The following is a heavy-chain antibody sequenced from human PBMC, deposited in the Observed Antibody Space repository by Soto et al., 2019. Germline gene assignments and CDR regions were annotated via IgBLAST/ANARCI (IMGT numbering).Heavy chain of an antibody. J-gene: IGHJ6*02. D-gene: IGHD2-15*01. CDR2: IYPGDSDT. CDR1: GYRFTSYW. V-gene: IGHV5-51*01. Sequence: GESLKISCKGSGYRFTSYWIGWVRQMPGKGLEWMGIIYPGDSDTRYSPSFQGQVTISADKSISTAYLQWSSLKASDTAVYYCARHPGRPYYYYGMDVWGQGTTVTVSS. CDR3: ARHPGRPYYYYGMDV.